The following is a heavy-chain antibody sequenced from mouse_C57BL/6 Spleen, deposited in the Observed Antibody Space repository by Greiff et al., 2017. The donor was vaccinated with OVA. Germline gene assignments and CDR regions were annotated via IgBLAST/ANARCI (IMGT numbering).Heavy chain of an antibody. CDR2: INPYNGGT. CDR1: GYTFTDYY. D-gene: IGHD2-1*01. Sequence: EVQLQQSGPVLVKPGASVKMSCKASGYTFTDYYMNWVKQSHGKSLEWIGVINPYNGGTSYNQKFKGKATLTVDKSSSTAYMELNSLTSEDSAVYDRARRDGNYPYYYAMDDWGQGTSVTVSS. J-gene: IGHJ4*01. V-gene: IGHV1-19*01. CDR3: ARRDGNYPYYYAMDD.